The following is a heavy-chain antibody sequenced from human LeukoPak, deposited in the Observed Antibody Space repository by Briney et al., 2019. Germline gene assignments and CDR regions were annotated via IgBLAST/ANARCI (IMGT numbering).Heavy chain of an antibody. Sequence: GGSLRLSCAASGFTVSNNYMNWVRQAPGKGLEWVSVIYSDGITYYADSVKGRFTISRDSSKNTLYLQMNSLRAEDMALYSCGRDLLRPLSSGLDVWGQGTTVTVS. V-gene: IGHV3-53*01. CDR1: GFTVSNNY. CDR3: GRDLLRPLSSGLDV. J-gene: IGHJ6*02. CDR2: IYSDGIT. D-gene: IGHD2-15*01.